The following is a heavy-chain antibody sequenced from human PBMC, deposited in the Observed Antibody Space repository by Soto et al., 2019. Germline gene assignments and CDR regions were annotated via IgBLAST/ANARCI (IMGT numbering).Heavy chain of an antibody. CDR3: AKRGGGYSGYDGPMDV. CDR2: ISGSGGST. CDR1: GFTFSSYA. Sequence: TGGSLRLSCAASGFTFSSYAMSWVRQAPGKGLEWVSAISGSGGSTYYADSVKGRFTISRDNSKNTLYLQMNSLRAEDTAVYYCAKRGGGYSGYDGPMDVWGQGTTVTVSS. D-gene: IGHD5-12*01. J-gene: IGHJ6*02. V-gene: IGHV3-23*01.